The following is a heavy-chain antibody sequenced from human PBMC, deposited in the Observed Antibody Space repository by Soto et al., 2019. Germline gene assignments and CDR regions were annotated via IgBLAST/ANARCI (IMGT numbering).Heavy chain of an antibody. Sequence: GQPLKISSKGSEYSFTSYWIGWVRQMHGKGLEWMGIIYPGDSDTRYSPSFQGQVTVSADKSISTAYLQWSSLKASDTAMYYCARARKDIVVVPAAVSHYFDYWGQGTLGTVSS. D-gene: IGHD2-2*01. V-gene: IGHV5-51*01. CDR3: ARARKDIVVVPAAVSHYFDY. CDR1: EYSFTSYW. J-gene: IGHJ4*02. CDR2: IYPGDSDT.